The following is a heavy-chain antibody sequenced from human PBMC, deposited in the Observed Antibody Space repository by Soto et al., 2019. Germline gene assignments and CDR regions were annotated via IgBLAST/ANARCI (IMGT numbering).Heavy chain of an antibody. CDR1: GFTFSSYW. CDR2: IKQDGSEK. D-gene: IGHD1-7*01. J-gene: IGHJ6*03. Sequence: PGGSLRLSCAASGFTFSSYWMSWVRQAPGKGLEWVANIKQDGSEKYYVDSVKGRFTISRDNAKNSLYLQMNSLRAEDTAVYYCARARKRITGTSDSIKHASPYYYYYMDGWGKVTTVTVS. CDR3: ARARKRITGTSDSIKHASPYYYYYMDG. V-gene: IGHV3-7*01.